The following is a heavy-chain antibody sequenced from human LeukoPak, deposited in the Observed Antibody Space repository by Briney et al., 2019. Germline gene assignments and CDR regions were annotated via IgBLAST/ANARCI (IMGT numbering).Heavy chain of an antibody. CDR3: AKDPTPYYGSSQGMDV. Sequence: PGRSLRLPCAASGFTFSSYGMHWVRQAPGKGLEWVAVISYDGSNKYYADSVKGRFTISRDNSKNTLYLQMNSLRAEDTAVYYCAKDPTPYYGSSQGMDVWGQGTTVTVSS. V-gene: IGHV3-30*18. J-gene: IGHJ6*02. CDR2: ISYDGSNK. CDR1: GFTFSSYG. D-gene: IGHD3-10*01.